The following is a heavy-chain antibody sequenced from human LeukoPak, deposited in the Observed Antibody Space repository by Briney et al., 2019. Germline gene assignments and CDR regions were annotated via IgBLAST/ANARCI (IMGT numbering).Heavy chain of an antibody. CDR2: IQQDGSEK. CDR3: ARGWCPPCHGMGD. CDR1: GFTFSSYW. V-gene: IGHV3-7*03. J-gene: IGHJ6*04. D-gene: IGHD2-8*02. Sequence: GGSLRLSCTASGFTFSSYWMTWVRQAPGKGLEWVANIQQDGSEKYYVDSVRGRFTISRDNAENLLYLQMDSLRAEDTAVYFCARGWCPPCHGMGDWGKGTTVTVSS.